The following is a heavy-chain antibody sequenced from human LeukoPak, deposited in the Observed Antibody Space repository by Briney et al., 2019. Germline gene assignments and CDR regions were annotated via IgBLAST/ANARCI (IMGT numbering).Heavy chain of an antibody. J-gene: IGHJ3*02. D-gene: IGHD3-3*01. CDR3: ARGRAVKIWSGHHDAFDI. CDR1: GYTFTSYD. CDR2: MNPNSGNT. Sequence: GASVKVSCKASGYTFTSYDINWVRQATGQGLEWMGWMNPNSGNTGYAQKFQGRVTITRNTSISTAYMELSSLRSEDTAVYYCARGRAVKIWSGHHDAFDIWGQGTMVTVSS. V-gene: IGHV1-8*03.